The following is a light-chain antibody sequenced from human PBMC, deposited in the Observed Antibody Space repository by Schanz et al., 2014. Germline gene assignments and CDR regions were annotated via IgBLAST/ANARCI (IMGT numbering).Light chain of an antibody. J-gene: IGKJ1*01. V-gene: IGKV3-20*01. CDR2: EAS. CDR1: EPTATNF. CDR3: QQYGSSPGT. Sequence: ESVLTQSPDTLSVSPGERATLSCRASEPTATNFFAWYQKKPGQAPRLLIYEASIRAAGIPDRFSGSGSGTDFTLTISRLEPEDFAVYYCQQYGSSPGTFGQGTKVEIK.